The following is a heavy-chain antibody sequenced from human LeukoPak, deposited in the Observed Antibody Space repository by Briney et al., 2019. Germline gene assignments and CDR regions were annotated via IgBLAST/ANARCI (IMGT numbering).Heavy chain of an antibody. D-gene: IGHD2-21*02. CDR3: ARDRRRLLFED. CDR1: GGSFSGYY. J-gene: IGHJ4*02. V-gene: IGHV4-34*01. CDR2: INHSGST. Sequence: SETLSLTCAVSGGSFSGYYWSWIRQPPGKGLEWIGEINHSGSTNYNPSLKSRVTISVDTSKNQFSLKLSSVRAADTAVYYCARDRRRLLFEDWGKGTLVTVSS.